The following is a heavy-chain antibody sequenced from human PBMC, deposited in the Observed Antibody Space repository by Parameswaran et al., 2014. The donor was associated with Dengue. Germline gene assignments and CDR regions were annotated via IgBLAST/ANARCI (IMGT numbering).Heavy chain of an antibody. J-gene: IGHJ6*02. CDR2: INPNTGGT. V-gene: IGHV1-2*02. Sequence: WVRQAPGQGLEWMGWINPNTGGTDYSQKFQGRVTLTSDTSINTAYMELSGLRSDDTAIYYCASDPLYDFWSGRTYYYYYGLDVWGQGTTVTV. CDR3: ASDPLYDFWSGRTYYYYYGLDV. D-gene: IGHD3-3*01.